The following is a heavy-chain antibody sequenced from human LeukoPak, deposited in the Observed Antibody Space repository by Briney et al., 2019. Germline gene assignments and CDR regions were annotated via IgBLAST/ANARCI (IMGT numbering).Heavy chain of an antibody. CDR2: IYYSGST. V-gene: IGHV4-59*08. CDR3: ARHTTHGDYNPNDY. J-gene: IGHJ4*02. Sequence: SETLSLTCTVSGGSISSYYWSWIRQPPGKGLEWIGYIYYSGSTNYNPSLKSRVTISVDTSKNQFSLKLSSVTAADTAVYYCARHTTHGDYNPNDYWGQGTLVTVSS. D-gene: IGHD3-16*01. CDR1: GGSISSYY.